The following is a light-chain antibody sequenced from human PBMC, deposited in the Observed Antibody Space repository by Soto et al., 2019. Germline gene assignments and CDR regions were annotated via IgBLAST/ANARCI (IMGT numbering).Light chain of an antibody. V-gene: IGKV1-39*01. J-gene: IGKJ1*01. CDR1: QNISNY. Sequence: DIQMTQSPSSLSASVGDRVTITCRASQNISNYLNWYQQRPGKAPKLLIFAASSLQRGVPSGFSGSGTGTDFTLSISSLQPEDFATYYGQQGYSSPRTFGQGTKVEIK. CDR3: QQGYSSPRT. CDR2: AAS.